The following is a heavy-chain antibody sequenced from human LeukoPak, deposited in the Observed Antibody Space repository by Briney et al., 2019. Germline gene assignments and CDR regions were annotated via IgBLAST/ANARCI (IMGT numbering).Heavy chain of an antibody. CDR3: AHTLPQKWLVSFDH. J-gene: IGHJ4*02. CDR1: GFSLTTSGGG. D-gene: IGHD6-19*01. Sequence: SGPALVKPTQTLTLTCTLSGFSLTTSGGGVGWIRQPPGKALEWLALIYWDDDKRHSTFLKNRLSITKDTSRNQVVLTVTNVDPLDTATYYCAHTLPQKWLVSFDHWGQGTLVTVSS. CDR2: IYWDDDK. V-gene: IGHV2-5*02.